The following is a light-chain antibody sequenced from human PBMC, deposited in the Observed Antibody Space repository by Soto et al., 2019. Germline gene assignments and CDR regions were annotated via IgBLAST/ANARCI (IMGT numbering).Light chain of an antibody. Sequence: DIQMTQSPSTLSASVGDRVTITCRASQSISSWLAWYQQKPRKTPKLLIYDASRLESEVPSRFSDSGSETKFTLTIGSLQPDDFATYYCQQYNSYSPRTFGQGTKV. CDR3: QQYNSYSPRT. J-gene: IGKJ1*01. CDR1: QSISSW. CDR2: DAS. V-gene: IGKV1-5*01.